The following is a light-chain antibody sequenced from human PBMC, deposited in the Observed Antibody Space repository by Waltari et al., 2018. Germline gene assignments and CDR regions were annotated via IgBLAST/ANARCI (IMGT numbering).Light chain of an antibody. J-gene: IGKJ2*02. V-gene: IGKV1-5*03. CDR2: QTS. Sequence: DIPINQSPSTLSASVGDRVTITCRASQSPSGHLAWYQQRPGRAPDLLIHQTSSLESGVPPRFSGGGSGTEYTLTISSLRPDDVGVYYCQQYGSYPRTFGQGTRVDIK. CDR3: QQYGSYPRT. CDR1: QSPSGH.